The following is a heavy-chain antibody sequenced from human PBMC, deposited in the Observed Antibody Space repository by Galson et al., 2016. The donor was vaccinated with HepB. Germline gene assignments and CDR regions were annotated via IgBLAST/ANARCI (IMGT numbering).Heavy chain of an antibody. V-gene: IGHV4-34*01. CDR2: INHSGST. Sequence: LRLSCAASGFTVSGKYMSWARLAPGKGLEWIGDINHSGSTNYNPSLKSRVTISADTSKNQVSLKLTSVTAADTAAYYCARGGVGGYNAMDVWGQGTTVIVAS. CDR3: ARGGVGGYNAMDV. J-gene: IGHJ6*02. CDR1: GFTVSGKY. D-gene: IGHD3-16*01.